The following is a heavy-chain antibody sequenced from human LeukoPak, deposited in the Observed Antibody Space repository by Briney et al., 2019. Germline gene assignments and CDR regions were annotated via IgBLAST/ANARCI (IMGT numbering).Heavy chain of an antibody. V-gene: IGHV3-48*03. J-gene: IGHJ6*03. Sequence: QPGGSLRLSCAASGFTFSSYEMNWVRQAPGKGVEWVSYISSSGSNIFYADSVKGRFTISRDNAKNSLYLQMNSLRAEDTTVYYCARDPGGYMDVWGKGTTVTISS. CDR2: ISSSGSNI. CDR1: GFTFSSYE. CDR3: ARDPGGYMDV. D-gene: IGHD3-10*01.